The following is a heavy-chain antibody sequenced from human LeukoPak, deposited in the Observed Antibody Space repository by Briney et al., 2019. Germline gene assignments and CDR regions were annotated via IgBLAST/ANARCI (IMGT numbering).Heavy chain of an antibody. Sequence: SGGSLRLSCAASGSTFSSYSMNWVRQAPGRGLEWVSYISSSSSTIYYADFVKGRFTICRDNAKNSLYLQMNSLRAEDTAVYYCAGGLMPYYYYYMDVWGKGTTVTVSS. J-gene: IGHJ6*03. D-gene: IGHD2-2*01. V-gene: IGHV3-48*01. CDR2: ISSSSSTI. CDR3: AGGLMPYYYYYMDV. CDR1: GSTFSSYS.